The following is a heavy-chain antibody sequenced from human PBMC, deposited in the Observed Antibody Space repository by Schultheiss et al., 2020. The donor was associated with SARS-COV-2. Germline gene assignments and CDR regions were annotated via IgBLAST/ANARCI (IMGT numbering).Heavy chain of an antibody. V-gene: IGHV3-66*02. CDR2: IYSGGVT. J-gene: IGHJ4*02. D-gene: IGHD5-24*01. CDR1: GFTFGDYA. CDR3: AREEGEEMATIRGALDV. Sequence: GGSLRLSCTASGFTFGDYAMSWVRQAPGKGLEWVSVIYSGGVTYYADSVKGRFTISRDNSKNTLYLQMNSLRAEDTAVYYCAREEGEEMATIRGALDVWGQGTLVTVSS.